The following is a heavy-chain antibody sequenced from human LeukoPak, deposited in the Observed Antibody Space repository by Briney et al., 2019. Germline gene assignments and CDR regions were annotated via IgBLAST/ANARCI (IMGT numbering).Heavy chain of an antibody. CDR3: ARLGGAYGDYVHFDY. V-gene: IGHV4-59*01. J-gene: IGHJ4*02. CDR1: GGSISSYY. D-gene: IGHD4-17*01. CDR2: IYYSGST. Sequence: SETLSLTCTVSGGSISSYYWSWIRQPPGKGLEWIGYIYYSGSTNYNPSLKSRVTISVDTSKNQFSLKLSSVTAADTAVYYCARLGGAYGDYVHFDYWGQGTLVTVSS.